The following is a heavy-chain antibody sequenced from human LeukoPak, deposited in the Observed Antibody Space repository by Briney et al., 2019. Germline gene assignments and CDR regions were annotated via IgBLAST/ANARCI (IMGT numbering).Heavy chain of an antibody. Sequence: EASVKVSCKASGYTFTGNYMHWVRQAPGQGLEWMGWINPNSGGTKYEQKFQGRVTMTRDTSINTVYMELSRLRSDDTAVYYCARDIYYDSSGYYDYWGQGTLVTVSS. V-gene: IGHV1-2*02. CDR3: ARDIYYDSSGYYDY. CDR1: GYTFTGNY. D-gene: IGHD3-22*01. CDR2: INPNSGGT. J-gene: IGHJ4*02.